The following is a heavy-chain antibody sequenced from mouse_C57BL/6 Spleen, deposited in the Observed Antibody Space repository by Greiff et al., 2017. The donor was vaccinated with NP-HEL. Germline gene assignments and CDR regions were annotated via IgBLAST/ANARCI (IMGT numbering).Heavy chain of an antibody. CDR3: AREGDYYDYPAWFAY. D-gene: IGHD2-4*01. J-gene: IGHJ3*01. V-gene: IGHV1-64*01. CDR2: IHPNSGST. CDR1: GYTFTSYW. Sequence: QVQLKQPGAELVKPGASVKLSCKASGYTFTSYWMHWVKQRPGQGLEWIGMIHPNSGSTNYNEKFKSKATLTVDKSSSTAYMQLSSLTSEDSAVYYCAREGDYYDYPAWFAYWGQGTLVTVSA.